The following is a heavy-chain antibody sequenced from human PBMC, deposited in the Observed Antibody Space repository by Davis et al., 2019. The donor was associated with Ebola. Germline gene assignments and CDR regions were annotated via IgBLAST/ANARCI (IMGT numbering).Heavy chain of an antibody. D-gene: IGHD2-15*01. CDR2: INHSGST. J-gene: IGHJ6*04. CDR1: GGSISSSSYY. CDR3: ARESIVVVAATPYYYYGMDV. V-gene: IGHV4-39*07. Sequence: MPSETLFLTCIASGGSISSSSYYWGWIRQPPGKGLEWIGEINHSGSTNYNPSLKSRVTISVDTSKNQFSLKLSSVTAADTAVYYCARESIVVVAATPYYYYGMDVWGKGTTVTVSS.